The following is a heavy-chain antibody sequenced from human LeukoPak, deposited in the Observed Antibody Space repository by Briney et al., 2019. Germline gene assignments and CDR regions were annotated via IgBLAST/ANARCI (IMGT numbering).Heavy chain of an antibody. CDR2: IYYSGST. D-gene: IGHD3-16*01. V-gene: IGHV4-59*01. CDR1: GGSISSYY. J-gene: IGHJ5*02. CDR3: ARVPLSLDGGRGWFDP. Sequence: PSETLSLTCTVSGGSISSYYWSWIRQPPGKGLEWIGYIYYSGSTNYNPSLKSRVTISVGTSKNQFSLKLSSVTAADTAVYYCARVPLSLDGGRGWFDPWGQGTLVTVSS.